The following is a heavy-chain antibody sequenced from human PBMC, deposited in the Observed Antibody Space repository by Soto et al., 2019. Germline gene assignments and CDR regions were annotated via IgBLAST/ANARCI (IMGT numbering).Heavy chain of an antibody. CDR2: ISSSSTI. CDR3: ARRSSSWLNWFDP. V-gene: IGHV3-48*02. D-gene: IGHD6-13*01. CDR1: GFTFSSYS. Sequence: GGSLRLSCAASGFTFSSYSMNWVRQAPGKGLEWVSYISSSSTIYYADSVKGRFTISRDNAKNSLYLQMNSLRDEDTAVYYCARRSSSWLNWFDPWGQGTLVTVSS. J-gene: IGHJ5*02.